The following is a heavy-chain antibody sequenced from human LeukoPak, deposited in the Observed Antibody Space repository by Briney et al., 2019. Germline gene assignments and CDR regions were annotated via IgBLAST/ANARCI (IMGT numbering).Heavy chain of an antibody. J-gene: IGHJ4*02. Sequence: GGSLRLSCAASGFTVSSNYMSWVRQAPGKGLEWVSVIYSGGSTYYADSVKGRFTISRDNSKNTLYLQMNSLRAEDTAVYYCARISCSGTSCPPFYWGQGTLVTVSS. V-gene: IGHV3-53*01. CDR1: GFTVSSNY. CDR3: ARISCSGTSCPPFY. D-gene: IGHD2-2*01. CDR2: IYSGGST.